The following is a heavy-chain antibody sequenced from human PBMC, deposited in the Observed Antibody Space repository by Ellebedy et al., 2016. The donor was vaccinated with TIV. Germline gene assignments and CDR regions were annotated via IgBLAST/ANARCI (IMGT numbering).Heavy chain of an antibody. CDR2: IIPIFGTA. J-gene: IGHJ4*02. V-gene: IGHV1-69*13. D-gene: IGHD5-18*01. CDR3: ARDLLNTAGGNY. CDR1: GGTFSSYA. Sequence: AASVKVSCKASGGTFSSYAISWVRQAPGQGLEWMGGIIPIFGTANYAQKFQGRVTITADESTSTAYMELSSLRSEDTAVYYCARDLLNTAGGNYWGQGTLVTVSS.